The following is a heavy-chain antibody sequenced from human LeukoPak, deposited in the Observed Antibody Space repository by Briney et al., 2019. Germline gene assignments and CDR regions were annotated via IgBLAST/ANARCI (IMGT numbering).Heavy chain of an antibody. CDR1: AYSISNGFV. CDR3: TRLSHVAGAPKVSWFDP. V-gene: IGHV4-38-2*02. J-gene: IGHJ5*02. D-gene: IGHD1-26*01. Sequence: SETLSLTCTVSAYSISNGFVWGWIRQPPGKGLEWIASIYHSGTTYYNPSLKSRVTMSVDTSKNQFSLRLSSVTAADTAVHYCTRLSHVAGAPKVSWFDPWGQGTLVTVSS. CDR2: IYHSGTT.